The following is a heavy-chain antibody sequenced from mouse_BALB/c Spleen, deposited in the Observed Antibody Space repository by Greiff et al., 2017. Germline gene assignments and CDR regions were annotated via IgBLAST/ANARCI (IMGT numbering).Heavy chain of an antibody. Sequence: VQLQESGAELVRPGTSVKVSCKASGYAFTNYLIEWVKQRPGQGLEWIGVINPGSGGTNYNEKFKGKATLTADKSSSTAYMQLSSLTSDDSAVYFCAKGTATYYAMDYWGQGTSVTVSS. J-gene: IGHJ4*01. D-gene: IGHD1-2*01. CDR1: GYAFTNYL. V-gene: IGHV1-54*01. CDR2: INPGSGGT. CDR3: AKGTATYYAMDY.